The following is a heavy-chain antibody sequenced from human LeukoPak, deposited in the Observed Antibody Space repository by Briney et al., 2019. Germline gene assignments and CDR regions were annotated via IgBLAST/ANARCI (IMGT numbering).Heavy chain of an antibody. CDR2: FDVEDGEI. CDR1: GYTLTQLS. Sequence: ASVKVSCKVSGYTLTQLSVHWVRQAPGKGLEWMGGFDVEDGEIIYAQKFQGRVTMTEDTSTDTAYMELSSLRSEDTAVYYCTTNRQIMILGVVIMPAFDIWGQGTMVTVSS. D-gene: IGHD3-3*01. V-gene: IGHV1-24*01. CDR3: TTNRQIMILGVVIMPAFDI. J-gene: IGHJ3*02.